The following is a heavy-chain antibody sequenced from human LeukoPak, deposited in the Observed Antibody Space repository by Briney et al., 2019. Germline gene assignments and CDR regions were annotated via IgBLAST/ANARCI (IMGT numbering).Heavy chain of an antibody. CDR2: ISYDGSNK. V-gene: IGHV3-30-3*01. CDR3: ARARPLAAAGLDY. D-gene: IGHD6-13*01. CDR1: GFTFSSYA. Sequence: GGSLRLSCAASGFTFSSYAMHWVRQAPGKGLEWVAVISYDGSNKYYADSVKGRFTISRDNSKNTLYLQMNSLRAEDTAVYYCARARPLAAAGLDYWGQGTLVTVSS. J-gene: IGHJ4*02.